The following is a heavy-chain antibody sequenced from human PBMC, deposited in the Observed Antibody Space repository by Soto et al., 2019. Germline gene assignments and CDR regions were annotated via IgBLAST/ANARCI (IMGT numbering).Heavy chain of an antibody. V-gene: IGHV3-23*01. CDR3: AKGTGFSYGYGYSFGH. J-gene: IGHJ4*02. CDR1: GFAFRNYA. D-gene: IGHD5-18*01. CDR2: TSGSCDTT. Sequence: PGGSLRLSCAASGFAFRNYALCWVRTDRGKGLEWVSATSGSCDTTYYADSLKGRFTISMGSFKSTLFLQMYSLTADDTALYYCAKGTGFSYGYGYSFGHWGQVTLVTFSS.